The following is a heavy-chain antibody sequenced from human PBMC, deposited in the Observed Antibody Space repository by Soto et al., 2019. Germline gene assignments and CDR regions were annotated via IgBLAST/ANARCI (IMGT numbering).Heavy chain of an antibody. J-gene: IGHJ4*02. Sequence: SQTLSLTCAISGHSVSDNSAAWNWIRQSPSRGLEWLGRTYYRSKWYNDYAVSVKSRITVTPDTYKNQFSLHLNSVTPEDTAVYYCAGDFPYYESSDNYIDYWGQGAMVTVSS. CDR1: GHSVSDNSAA. CDR2: TYYRSKWYN. V-gene: IGHV6-1*01. D-gene: IGHD3-16*01. CDR3: AGDFPYYESSDNYIDY.